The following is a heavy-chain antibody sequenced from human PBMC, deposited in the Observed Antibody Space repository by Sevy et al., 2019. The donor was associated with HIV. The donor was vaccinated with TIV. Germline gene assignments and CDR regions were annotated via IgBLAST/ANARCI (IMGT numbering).Heavy chain of an antibody. D-gene: IGHD5-12*01. CDR3: AKWSMGGARWLQLGAFDI. Sequence: GGSLRLSCAASGFTFSSYGMHWVRQAPGKGLEWVAVISYDGSNKYYGDSVKGRFTISRDTSKNTLYLQMNSLRAEDTAVYYCAKWSMGGARWLQLGAFDIWGQGTMVTVSS. CDR2: ISYDGSNK. J-gene: IGHJ3*02. V-gene: IGHV3-30*18. CDR1: GFTFSSYG.